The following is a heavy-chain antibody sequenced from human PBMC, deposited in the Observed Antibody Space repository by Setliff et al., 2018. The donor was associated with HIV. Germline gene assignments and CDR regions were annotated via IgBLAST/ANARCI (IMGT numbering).Heavy chain of an antibody. V-gene: IGHV4-39*02. Sequence: PSETLSLTCSVSGDSISGGSYFWGWIRQTPGKGLEWIGNIYYTGFAYYNPSLESRVTISLDTSKTHFSLNLTSVTDADTAVYFCTREGRGDPAMATTRIDFWGQGKLVTGSS. J-gene: IGHJ4*02. CDR1: GDSISGGSYF. D-gene: IGHD1-1*01. CDR3: TREGRGDPAMATTRIDF. CDR2: IYYTGFA.